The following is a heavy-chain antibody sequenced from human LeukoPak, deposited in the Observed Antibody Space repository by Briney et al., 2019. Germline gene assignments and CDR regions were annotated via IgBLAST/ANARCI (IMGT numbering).Heavy chain of an antibody. J-gene: IGHJ3*02. CDR2: INPNSGGT. V-gene: IGHV1-2*06. Sequence: GASVKVSCKASGYTFTGYYMHWVRQAPGQGLEWMGRINPNSGGTNYAQKFQGRVTMTRDTSISTAYMELRSLRSDDTAVYYCARAYCGGDCYISSVIYAFDIWGQGTMVTVSS. CDR1: GYTFTGYY. CDR3: ARAYCGGDCYISSVIYAFDI. D-gene: IGHD2-21*01.